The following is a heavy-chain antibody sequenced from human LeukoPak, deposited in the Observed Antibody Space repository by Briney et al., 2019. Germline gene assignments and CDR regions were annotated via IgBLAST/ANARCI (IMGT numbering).Heavy chain of an antibody. V-gene: IGHV4-30-4*02. J-gene: IGHJ4*02. CDR2: IYYGGST. Sequence: SDTLSLTGTDSGGSISSDGYYWSWIRRPPGKGLKWIGYIYYGGSTYYNPSLKSRVTISVDTSKNQFSLKLSSVTAADTAVYYCARGIVVVTALDYWGQGTLVTVSS. D-gene: IGHD2-21*02. CDR1: GGSISSDGYY. CDR3: ARGIVVVTALDY.